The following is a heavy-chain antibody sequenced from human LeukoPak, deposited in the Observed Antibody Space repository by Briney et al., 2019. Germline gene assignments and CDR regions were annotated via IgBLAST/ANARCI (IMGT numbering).Heavy chain of an antibody. CDR3: ARHLSGSSDLHAFDI. J-gene: IGHJ3*02. V-gene: IGHV4-59*08. Sequence: SETLSLTCTVSGXSISSYYWSWIRQPPGKGLEWIAYIYYSGSTNYNPSLKSRVTISVDTSKNHFSLKLSSVTAADTAVYYCARHLSGSSDLHAFDIWGQGTMVTVSS. CDR2: IYYSGST. CDR1: GXSISSYY. D-gene: IGHD2-15*01.